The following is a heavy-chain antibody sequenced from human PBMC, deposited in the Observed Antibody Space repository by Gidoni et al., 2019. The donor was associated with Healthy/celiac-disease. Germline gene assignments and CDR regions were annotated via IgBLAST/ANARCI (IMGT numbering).Heavy chain of an antibody. V-gene: IGHV4-59*01. D-gene: IGHD5-18*01. CDR3: ARVDVDTDCPDY. CDR2: IYYSGST. J-gene: IGHJ4*02. Sequence: KGLEWIGYIYYSGSTNYNPSLKSRVTISVDTSKNQFSLKLSSVTAADTAVYYCARVDVDTDCPDYWGQGTLVTVSS.